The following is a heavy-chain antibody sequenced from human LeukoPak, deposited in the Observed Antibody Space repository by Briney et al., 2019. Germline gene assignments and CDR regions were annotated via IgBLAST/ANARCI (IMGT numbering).Heavy chain of an antibody. CDR3: ARGGVYSSGWYRGSNWFDP. D-gene: IGHD6-19*01. J-gene: IGHJ5*02. V-gene: IGHV4-59*01. CDR2: IYYSGST. CDR1: GGSISSYY. Sequence: PSETLSLTCTVSGGSISSYYWSWIRQPPGKGLVWIGYIYYSGSTNYNPSLKSRVTISVNTSKNQFSLKLSSVTAADTAVYYCARGGVYSSGWYRGSNWFDPWGQGTLVTVSS.